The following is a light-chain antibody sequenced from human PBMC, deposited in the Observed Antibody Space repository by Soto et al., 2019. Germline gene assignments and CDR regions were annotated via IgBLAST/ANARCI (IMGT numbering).Light chain of an antibody. CDR3: QQYGMSLT. CDR1: QSVSSSY. CDR2: GAS. J-gene: IGKJ4*01. V-gene: IGKV3-20*01. Sequence: EIVLTQSPGTLSLSPGERATLSCRASQSVSSSYLAWYQQKPGQAPRLLIYGASSRATDVPDRFSGSGSGTDFPLTVSRLEPEDFAVYYCQQYGMSLTFGGGTKVEIK.